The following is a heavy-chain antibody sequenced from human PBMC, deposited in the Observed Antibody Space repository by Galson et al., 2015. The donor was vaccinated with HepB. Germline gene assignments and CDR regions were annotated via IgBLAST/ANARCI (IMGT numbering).Heavy chain of an antibody. CDR2: ISSNGGST. J-gene: IGHJ6*02. Sequence: SLRLSCAASGFTFSSYAMHWVRQAPGKGLEYVSAISSNGGSTYYANSVKGRFTVSRDNSKNTLYLQMGSLRAEDMAVYYCASTDRLFGELLGYGMDVWGQGTTVTVSS. CDR3: ASTDRLFGELLGYGMDV. CDR1: GFTFSSYA. V-gene: IGHV3-64*01. D-gene: IGHD3-10*02.